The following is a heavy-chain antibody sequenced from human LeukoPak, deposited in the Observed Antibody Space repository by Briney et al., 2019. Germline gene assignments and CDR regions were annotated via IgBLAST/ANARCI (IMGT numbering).Heavy chain of an antibody. V-gene: IGHV3-23*01. J-gene: IGHJ3*01. Sequence: GGSLRLSCAASGFTVSSNYMSWVRQAPGKGLEWVSTLSTSGGTTYYADSVKGRFTISRDNSKNTLYLQMNSLRAEDTAVYYCAKDLAPGALDLWGQGTMVTVSS. CDR3: AKDLAPGALDL. D-gene: IGHD3-10*01. CDR1: GFTVSSNY. CDR2: LSTSGGTT.